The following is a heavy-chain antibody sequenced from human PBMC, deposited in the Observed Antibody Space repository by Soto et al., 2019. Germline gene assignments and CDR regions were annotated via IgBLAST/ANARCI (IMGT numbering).Heavy chain of an antibody. Sequence: QVQLVESGGGVVQPGRSLRLSCAASGFTFSDYPMHWVRQAPGKGLEWVALISFDGSNKDHADSVKGRFTISTDNSKNMLYLQMNSLRPGDTAVYYCARGPMVRGSYHFDYWGQGTLVTVSS. D-gene: IGHD3-10*01. V-gene: IGHV3-30-3*01. J-gene: IGHJ4*02. CDR1: GFTFSDYP. CDR2: ISFDGSNK. CDR3: ARGPMVRGSYHFDY.